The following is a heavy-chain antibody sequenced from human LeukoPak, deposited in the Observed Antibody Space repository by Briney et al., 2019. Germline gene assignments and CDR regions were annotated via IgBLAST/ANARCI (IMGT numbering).Heavy chain of an antibody. CDR2: ISGSGGST. CDR3: ANSPNYYGSGSYLFY. V-gene: IGHV3-23*01. CDR1: GFTFSGYS. D-gene: IGHD3-10*01. J-gene: IGHJ4*02. Sequence: GGSLRLSCAASGFTFSGYSMNWVRQAPGKGLEWVSAISGSGGSTYYADSVKGRFTISRDNSKNTLYLQMNSLRAEDTAVYYCANSPNYYGSGSYLFYWGQGTLVTVSS.